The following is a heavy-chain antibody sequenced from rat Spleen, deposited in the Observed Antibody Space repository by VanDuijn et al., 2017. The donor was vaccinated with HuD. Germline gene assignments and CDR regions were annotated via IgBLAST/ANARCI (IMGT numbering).Heavy chain of an antibody. D-gene: IGHD1-6*01. V-gene: IGHV5-22*01. CDR2: ISYDGSRT. CDR3: VRQMYTKDYSYWYFDF. CDR1: GFTFSDYG. Sequence: EVQLVESGGGLVQPGRSMKLSCSASGFTFSDYGMAWVFQAPTKGLEWVASISYDGSRTYYRDSVEGRFTISRNNAKSILYLQMDSLRSDDTATYYCVRQMYTKDYSYWYFDFWGPGTMVTVSS. J-gene: IGHJ1*01.